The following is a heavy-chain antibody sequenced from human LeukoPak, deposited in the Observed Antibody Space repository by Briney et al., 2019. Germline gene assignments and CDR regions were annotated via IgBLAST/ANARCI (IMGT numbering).Heavy chain of an antibody. J-gene: IGHJ3*02. Sequence: GGSLRLSCTASGFTFGDYAMSWFRQAPGKGLEWVGFIRSKAYGGTTEYAASVKGRFTISRDDSKSIAYLQMNSLKTEDTAVYYCTREPQELALYYDSSAPFYAFDIWGQGTMVTVSS. CDR1: GFTFGDYA. D-gene: IGHD3-22*01. V-gene: IGHV3-49*03. CDR3: TREPQELALYYDSSAPFYAFDI. CDR2: IRSKAYGGTT.